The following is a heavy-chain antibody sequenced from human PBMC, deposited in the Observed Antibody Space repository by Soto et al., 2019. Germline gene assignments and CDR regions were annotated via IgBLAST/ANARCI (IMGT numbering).Heavy chain of an antibody. CDR2: IIPIFATA. CDR1: VGTFSSYA. J-gene: IGHJ3*02. Sequence: QVQLVQSGAEVKKPGSSVKVSCQASVGTFSSYAISWVRQAPGQRLEWIGGIIPIFATANYAQKFQGRVTITADESTSTAYMELNSRRSEDTAVYYCARDQGATILHAFDIWCQGTMVTGSS. D-gene: IGHD1-26*01. V-gene: IGHV1-69*12. CDR3: ARDQGATILHAFDI.